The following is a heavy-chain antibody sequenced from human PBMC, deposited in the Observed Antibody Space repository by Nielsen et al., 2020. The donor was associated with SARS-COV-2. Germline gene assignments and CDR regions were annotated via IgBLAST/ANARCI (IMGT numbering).Heavy chain of an antibody. V-gene: IGHV3-7*03. CDR1: GFTLRDFW. CDR3: ARVDSTRVFAILHWFDP. J-gene: IGHJ5*02. Sequence: GESLKISCAASGFTLRDFWMSWVRQAPGKGLEWVANINPDGTEKNYVDSVKGRFTISRDNAKNSLSLQMSTLRVEDTAVYYCARVDSTRVFAILHWFDPWGQGTLVTVSS. D-gene: IGHD2-21*01. CDR2: INPDGTEK.